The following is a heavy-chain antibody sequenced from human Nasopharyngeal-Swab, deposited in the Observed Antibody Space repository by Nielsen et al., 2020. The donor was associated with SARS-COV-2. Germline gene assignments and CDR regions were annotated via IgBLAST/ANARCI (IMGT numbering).Heavy chain of an antibody. CDR3: AKGGLPSGSYFEFDY. J-gene: IGHJ4*02. Sequence: GGSLRLSCAASGFTFSAYIMNWVRQAPGKGLEWVSYISSYGTVYYADSVKDRFTISRDNAKNSLYLQLNSLRAEDTAIYYCAKGGLPSGSYFEFDYWGQGTLVTVSS. D-gene: IGHD1-26*01. CDR1: GFTFSAYI. CDR2: ISSYGTV. V-gene: IGHV3-69-1*01.